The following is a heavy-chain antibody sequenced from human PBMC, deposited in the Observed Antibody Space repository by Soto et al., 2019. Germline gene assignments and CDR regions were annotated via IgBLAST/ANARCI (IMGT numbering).Heavy chain of an antibody. Sequence: SVKLSCKASGYTFTGYYMHWVRQAPGQGLEWMGWINPNSGGTNYAQKFQGWVTMTRDTSISTAYMELSRLRSDDTAVYYCARSARGYSGYWSLDFDYWGQGTLGTVSS. CDR3: ARSARGYSGYWSLDFDY. CDR1: GYTFTGYY. D-gene: IGHD5-12*01. CDR2: INPNSGGT. J-gene: IGHJ4*02. V-gene: IGHV1-2*04.